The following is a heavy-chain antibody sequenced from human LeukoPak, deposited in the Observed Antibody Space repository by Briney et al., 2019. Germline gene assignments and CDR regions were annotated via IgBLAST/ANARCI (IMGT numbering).Heavy chain of an antibody. CDR2: ISYDGSNK. Sequence: GRSLRLSCAASGFTFSSYAMHWVRQAPGKGLERVAVISYDGSNKYYADSVKGRFTISRDNSKNTLYLQMNSLRAEDTAVYYCASPNVLRFLEWLSPWSYFDYWGQGTLVTVSS. CDR1: GFTFSSYA. CDR3: ASPNVLRFLEWLSPWSYFDY. J-gene: IGHJ4*02. D-gene: IGHD3-3*01. V-gene: IGHV3-30-3*01.